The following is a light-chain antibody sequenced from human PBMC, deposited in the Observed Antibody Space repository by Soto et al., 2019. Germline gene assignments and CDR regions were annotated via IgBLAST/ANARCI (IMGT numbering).Light chain of an antibody. CDR3: TSYTSSYIFV. J-gene: IGLJ1*01. CDR1: SSDVGASEY. Sequence: QSVLTQPPSPSGAPGQSVTISCTGTSSDVGASEYVSWYQQHPGKAPKLMIYQVSKRPSGVPDRFSGSRSGNTASLTVSGLQAEDEADYYCTSYTSSYIFVLGGGTKVTVL. CDR2: QVS. V-gene: IGLV2-8*01.